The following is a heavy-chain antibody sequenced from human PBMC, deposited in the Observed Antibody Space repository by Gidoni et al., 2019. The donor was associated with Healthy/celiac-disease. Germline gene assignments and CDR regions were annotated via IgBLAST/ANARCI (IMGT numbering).Heavy chain of an antibody. Sequence: QVQLVESGGGVVQPGRSLRLACAASGFTFSSYGLHWVRQAPGKGLEWVAVIWYDGSNKYYADSVKGRFTISRDNSKNTLYLQMNSLRAEDTAVYYCAAGGNYDYWGQGTLVTVSS. CDR2: IWYDGSNK. V-gene: IGHV3-33*01. CDR1: GFTFSSYG. D-gene: IGHD2-15*01. J-gene: IGHJ4*02. CDR3: AAGGNYDY.